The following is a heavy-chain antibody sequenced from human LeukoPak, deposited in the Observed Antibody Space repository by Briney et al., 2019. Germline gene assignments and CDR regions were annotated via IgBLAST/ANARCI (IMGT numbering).Heavy chain of an antibody. V-gene: IGHV3-30*04. CDR2: ISYDGSNK. CDR3: ARERSEKDSSGWYYYFDY. J-gene: IGHJ4*02. CDR1: GFTFSSYA. D-gene: IGHD6-19*01. Sequence: PGGSLRLSCAASGFTFSSYAMHWVRQAPGKGLEWVAVISYDGSNKYYADSVKGRFTISRDSSKNTLYLQMNSLRAEDTAVYYCARERSEKDSSGWYYYFDYWGQGTLVTVSS.